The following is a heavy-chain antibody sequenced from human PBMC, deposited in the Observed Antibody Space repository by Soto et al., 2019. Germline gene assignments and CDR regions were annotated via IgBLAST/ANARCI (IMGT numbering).Heavy chain of an antibody. V-gene: IGHV3-48*03. J-gene: IGHJ4*02. CDR2: FSRTDNTV. D-gene: IGHD5-18*01. Sequence: EVHLVESGGGLVQPGGSLRLSCAASGFRFSDYAMDWVRQAPGKGLEWVSYFSRTDNTVQYADSVKGRFVITRENVENSLYLQMHRLTAEDSHIYSCARDNHSYHHHFDYWGPGTLVTVTS. CDR1: GFRFSDYA. CDR3: ARDNHSYHHHFDY.